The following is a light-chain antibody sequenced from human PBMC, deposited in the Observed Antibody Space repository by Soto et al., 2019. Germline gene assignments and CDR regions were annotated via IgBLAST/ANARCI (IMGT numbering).Light chain of an antibody. CDR1: QSDGTK. Sequence: IVMTQSPATLSVSPGERANLSCRASQSDGTKLAWYQQTPGQAPRLLIYGASNRATGVPARISGSVSGTEFTLTIASLQSEDFAVYYCQQYSSWLWTFGQGTKVEIK. J-gene: IGKJ1*01. V-gene: IGKV3-15*01. CDR3: QQYSSWLWT. CDR2: GAS.